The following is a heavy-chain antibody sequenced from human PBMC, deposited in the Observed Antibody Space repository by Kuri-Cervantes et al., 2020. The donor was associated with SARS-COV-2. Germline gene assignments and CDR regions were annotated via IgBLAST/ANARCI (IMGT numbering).Heavy chain of an antibody. D-gene: IGHD2-21*02. Sequence: GESLKISCAASGFTFSSYSMNWVRQAPVKGLEWVSSISSSSSYIYYADSVKGRFTISRDNAKNSLYLQMNSLRAEDTAVYYCARAGGDWYYVYWGQGTLVTVSS. J-gene: IGHJ4*02. V-gene: IGHV3-21*01. CDR3: ARAGGDWYYVY. CDR2: ISSSSSYI. CDR1: GFTFSSYS.